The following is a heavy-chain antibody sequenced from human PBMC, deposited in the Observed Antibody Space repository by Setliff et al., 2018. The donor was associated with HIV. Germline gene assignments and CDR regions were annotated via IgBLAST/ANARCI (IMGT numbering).Heavy chain of an antibody. CDR2: MNSDGSRT. J-gene: IGHJ6*02. Sequence: GESLKISCAASGFTFSSYWMHWVRQLPGKGLVWVSSMNSDGSRTTYADSVKGRFTISRDNAKKMLYVQMNSLRAEDTAVYYCARAAYYNGLDVWGQGTTVTVSS. CDR1: GFTFSSYW. D-gene: IGHD3-10*01. CDR3: ARAAYYNGLDV. V-gene: IGHV3-74*03.